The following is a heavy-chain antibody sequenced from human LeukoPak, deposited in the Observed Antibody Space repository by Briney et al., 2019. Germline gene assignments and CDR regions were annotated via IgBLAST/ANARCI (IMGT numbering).Heavy chain of an antibody. D-gene: IGHD6-6*01. J-gene: IGHJ6*03. V-gene: IGHV4-4*07. Sequence: SETLSLTCTVSGGSISSYYWSWIRQPAGKGLEWIGRIYTSGSTNYNPSLKSRVTMSVDTSKNKFSLKLSSVTAADTAVYYCARDKSSSKYYYYYYMDVWGKGTTVTVSS. CDR2: IYTSGST. CDR1: GGSISSYY. CDR3: ARDKSSSKYYYYYYMDV.